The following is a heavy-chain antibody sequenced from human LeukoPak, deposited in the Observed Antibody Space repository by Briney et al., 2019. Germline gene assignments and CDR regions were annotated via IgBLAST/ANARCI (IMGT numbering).Heavy chain of an antibody. D-gene: IGHD2-21*01. Sequence: GGSLRLSCAASGFTFSSYAMSWVRQAPGKGLEWVSAVSGGADKTHYADFAKGRFIISRDNSKNTLDLQMSSLRAEDTALYYCASGLNLLIARDAFDLWGPGTMVTVSS. CDR1: GFTFSSYA. CDR2: VSGGADKT. J-gene: IGHJ3*01. V-gene: IGHV3-23*01. CDR3: ASGLNLLIARDAFDL.